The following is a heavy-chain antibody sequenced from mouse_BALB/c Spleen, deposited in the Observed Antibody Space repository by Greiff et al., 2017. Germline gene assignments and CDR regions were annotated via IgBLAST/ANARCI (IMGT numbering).Heavy chain of an antibody. Sequence: VQLQQSGPGLVKPGASVKMSCTASGYTFTSYGMNWVKQKPGQGLEWIGYINPYNDGTKYNEKFKGKATLTSDKSSSTAYMELSSLTSEDSAVYYCARSGYYEYYYAMDYWGQGTSVTVSS. CDR1: GYTFTSYG. J-gene: IGHJ4*01. CDR3: ARSGYYEYYYAMDY. D-gene: IGHD2-3*01. CDR2: INPYNDGT. V-gene: IGHV1-14*01.